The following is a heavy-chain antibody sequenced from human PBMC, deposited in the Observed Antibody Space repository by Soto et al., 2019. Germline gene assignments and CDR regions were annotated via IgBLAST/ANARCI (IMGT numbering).Heavy chain of an antibody. D-gene: IGHD3-22*01. J-gene: IGHJ5*02. CDR1: GGTFSSYA. V-gene: IGHV1-69*13. CDR2: IIPIFGTA. Sequence: SVKVSCKASGGTFSSYAISWVRQAPGQGLEWMGGIIPIFGTANYAQTFQGRVTITADESTSTAYMELSSLRSEDTAVYYCARDFYGNYYDSSGYPNWFDPWGQGTLVTVSS. CDR3: ARDFYGNYYDSSGYPNWFDP.